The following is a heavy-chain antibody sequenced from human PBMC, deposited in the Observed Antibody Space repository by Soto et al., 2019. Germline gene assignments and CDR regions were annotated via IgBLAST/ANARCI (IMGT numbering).Heavy chain of an antibody. Sequence: SETLSLTCTVSGGSISSGGYYWSWIRQHPGKGLEWIGYIYNSGSTVYNPPLKSRVTISVDTSKNQFSLKLNSVTAADTAVYYCARDLWGYCGTDCYPLDVWGQGTTVTVSS. J-gene: IGHJ6*02. V-gene: IGHV4-61*08. CDR1: GGSISSGGYY. D-gene: IGHD2-21*02. CDR3: ARDLWGYCGTDCYPLDV. CDR2: IYNSGST.